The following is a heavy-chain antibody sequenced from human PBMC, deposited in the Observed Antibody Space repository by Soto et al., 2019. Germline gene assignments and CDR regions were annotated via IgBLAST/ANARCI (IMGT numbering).Heavy chain of an antibody. CDR1: GYNFSTYW. J-gene: IGHJ4*02. V-gene: IGHV5-10-1*01. CDR2: IDPSDSYS. D-gene: IGHD6-13*01. Sequence: PXESLKISCKVSGYNFSTYWISWVRQMPGKGLEWMGRIDPSDSYSNYSPSFQGHVTFSVDKSITTAYLQWSSLKASSTATYYCARSQLQLVLDYWGQGTLVTVSS. CDR3: ARSQLQLVLDY.